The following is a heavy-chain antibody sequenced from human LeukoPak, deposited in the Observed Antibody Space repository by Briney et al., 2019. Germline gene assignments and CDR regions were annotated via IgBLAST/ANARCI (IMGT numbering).Heavy chain of an antibody. CDR3: ARGSHYYGSGSYYNRNPKIDY. CDR1: GGSISSGGYY. CDR2: IYYSGST. V-gene: IGHV4-31*03. J-gene: IGHJ4*02. D-gene: IGHD3-10*01. Sequence: SQTLSLTCTVSGGSISSGGYYWSWIRQHPGKGLEWIGYIYYSGSTYYNPSLKSRVTISVDTSKNQFSLKLSSVTAADTAVYYCARGSHYYGSGSYYNRNPKIDYWGQGTLVTVSS.